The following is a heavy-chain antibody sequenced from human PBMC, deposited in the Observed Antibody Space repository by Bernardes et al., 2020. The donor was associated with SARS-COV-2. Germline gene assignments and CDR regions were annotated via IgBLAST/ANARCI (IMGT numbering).Heavy chain of an antibody. CDR1: GFSFSSYG. CDR3: ARREAGSGQPYYFDY. J-gene: IGHJ4*02. CDR2: ITSAGAT. D-gene: IGHD3-10*01. V-gene: IGHV3-23*01. Sequence: GGSLRLSCAASGFSFSSYGMTWVRQAPGKGLEWLSLITSAGATYYADSVKGRFTNSRDNSKNTLYLQMNSLRADETAVYSCARREAGSGQPYYFDYWGQGTVVTVSS.